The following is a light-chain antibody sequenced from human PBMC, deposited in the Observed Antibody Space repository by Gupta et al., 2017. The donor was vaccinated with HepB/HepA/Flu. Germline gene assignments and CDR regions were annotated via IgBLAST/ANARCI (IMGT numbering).Light chain of an antibody. CDR3: QQLNSYPLT. V-gene: IGKV1-9*01. Sequence: DIQLTQSPSFLSASVGDRVTITCRASQGISSYLAWYQQKPGKAPQVLIYAASTLQSGVPSRFSGSGSGTECTLTISSLQPEDFATYFCQQLNSYPLTFGGGTKVEIK. CDR2: AAS. J-gene: IGKJ4*01. CDR1: QGISSY.